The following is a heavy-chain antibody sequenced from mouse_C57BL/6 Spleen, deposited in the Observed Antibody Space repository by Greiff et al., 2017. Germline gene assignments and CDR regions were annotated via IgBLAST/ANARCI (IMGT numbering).Heavy chain of an antibody. Sequence: EVQGVESGAELVKPGASVKLSCTASGFNFKDYYMHWVKQRPEQGLEWIGRIDPEDGETKYAPKFQGKATITADTSSNTAYLQLSSLTSEDTAVYYCARDGDSNYGYFAYWGQGTTLTVSA. D-gene: IGHD2-5*01. CDR1: GFNFKDYY. CDR3: ARDGDSNYGYFAY. V-gene: IGHV14-2*01. CDR2: IDPEDGET. J-gene: IGHJ2*01.